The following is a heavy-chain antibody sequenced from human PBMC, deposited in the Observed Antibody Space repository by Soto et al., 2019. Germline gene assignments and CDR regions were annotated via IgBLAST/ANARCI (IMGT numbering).Heavy chain of an antibody. J-gene: IGHJ6*02. CDR1: GFTFSSYA. CDR2: ISGSGGST. Sequence: GGSLRLSCAASGFTFSSYAMSWVRQAPGKGLEWVSAISGSGGSTYYADSVKGRFTISRDNSKNTLYLQMNSLRAEDTAVYYCAKDIEREWSLRAYYYYGMDDWGQGTTVTAS. V-gene: IGHV3-23*01. D-gene: IGHD3-3*01. CDR3: AKDIEREWSLRAYYYYGMDD.